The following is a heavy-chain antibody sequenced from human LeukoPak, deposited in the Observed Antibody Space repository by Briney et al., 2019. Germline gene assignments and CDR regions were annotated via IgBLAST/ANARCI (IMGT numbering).Heavy chain of an antibody. J-gene: IGHJ4*02. D-gene: IGHD4-23*01. Sequence: QTXTLTCTFSGFSLSTRGVGVGXXRQXPGKALEWLSLIYWNDDKRYSPSLKSRLTITKDTSKNQVVLTMTNMDPVDTATYYCAHSRTATVVTRGFDYWGQGTLVTVSS. V-gene: IGHV2-5*01. CDR3: AHSRTATVVTRGFDY. CDR2: IYWNDDK. CDR1: GFSLSTRGVG.